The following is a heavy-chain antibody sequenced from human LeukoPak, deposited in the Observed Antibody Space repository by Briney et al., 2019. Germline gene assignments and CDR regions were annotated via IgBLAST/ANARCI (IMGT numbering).Heavy chain of an antibody. D-gene: IGHD1/OR15-1a*01. J-gene: IGHJ4*02. CDR1: GFTVSSNY. CDR3: ARERALTKVDY. CDR2: IYSGGST. V-gene: IGHV3-66*01. Sequence: PGGSLRLSCAASGFTVSSNYMSWVRQAPGKGLEWVSVIYSGGSTYYADSVKGRFTISRDNSKNTLYLQMNSLRAEDTAVYYCARERALTKVDYWGQGTLVTVSS.